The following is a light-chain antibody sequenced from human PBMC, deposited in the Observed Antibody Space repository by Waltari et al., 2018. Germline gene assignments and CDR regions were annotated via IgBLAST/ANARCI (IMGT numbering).Light chain of an antibody. CDR2: KAS. Sequence: DVQLTQSPSTLSASVGDRVTITCRASQSVTDWVAWYHQKPGGTPSLLIYKASTLQTGVPSRFSGGGSGTEFTLTLSGVLPDDFGTYYCQQYNSYPLTFGGGTK. J-gene: IGKJ4*01. V-gene: IGKV1-5*03. CDR1: QSVTDW. CDR3: QQYNSYPLT.